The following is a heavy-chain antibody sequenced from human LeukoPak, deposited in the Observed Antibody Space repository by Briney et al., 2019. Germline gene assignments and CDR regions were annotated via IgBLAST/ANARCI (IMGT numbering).Heavy chain of an antibody. V-gene: IGHV3-43D*03. J-gene: IGHJ3*02. CDR1: GFTFDDYA. Sequence: TGGSLRLSCVASGFTFDDYAMHWVRQAPGKGLEWVSLISWGGGDTKYAESVKGRFTISRDNAMNSVYLQMNSLRAEDTAVYYCARAKRNGFDIWGQGTMVTVSS. CDR3: ARAKRNGFDI. CDR2: ISWGGGDT.